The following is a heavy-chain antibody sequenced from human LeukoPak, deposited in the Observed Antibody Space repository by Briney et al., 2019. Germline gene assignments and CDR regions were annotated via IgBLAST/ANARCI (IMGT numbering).Heavy chain of an antibody. CDR2: MNPNTGNA. CDR3: ARESGCSGGSCYSGIDY. V-gene: IGHV1-8*02. Sequence: ASVKVSCKASGYTFINYEINWVRQATGQGLEWMGWMNPNTGNAGYAQKFQGRVTMTSDTSITTAYMELSSLRSEDTAVYYCARESGCSGGSCYSGIDYWGQGTLVTVSS. D-gene: IGHD2-15*01. J-gene: IGHJ4*02. CDR1: GYTFINYE.